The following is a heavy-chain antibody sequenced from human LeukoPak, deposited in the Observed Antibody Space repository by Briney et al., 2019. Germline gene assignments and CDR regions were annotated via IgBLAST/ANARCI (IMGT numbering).Heavy chain of an antibody. J-gene: IGHJ4*02. V-gene: IGHV4-38-2*02. CDR1: ASSISSAYY. D-gene: IGHD2-21*01. CDR3: ASRSAYAPLFDY. CDR2: IYHSGNT. Sequence: PSETLSLTCTVSASSISSAYYWGWIRQPPGKGLEWIGTIYHSGNTYYNPSLQSRVTISLDTSKNQFSLRLNSVTAADTAVYYCASRSAYAPLFDYWGQGALVTVSS.